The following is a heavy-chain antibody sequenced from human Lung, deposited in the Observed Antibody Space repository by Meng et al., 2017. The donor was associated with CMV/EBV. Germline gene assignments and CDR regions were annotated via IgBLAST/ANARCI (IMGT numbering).Heavy chain of an antibody. D-gene: IGHD2-2*01. J-gene: IGHJ5*01. V-gene: IGHV1-69*02. CDR1: GGTFSDYT. Sequence: SVXVSXXTSGGTFSDYTISWVRQAPGQGLEWMGRVTPIVGIPRYAQIFQDRVTITADKFTSTTYMELTGLTSTDTAVYYCATSQCSSANCRDAYNWFDSWGRGXLVTVSS. CDR3: ATSQCSSANCRDAYNWFDS. CDR2: VTPIVGIP.